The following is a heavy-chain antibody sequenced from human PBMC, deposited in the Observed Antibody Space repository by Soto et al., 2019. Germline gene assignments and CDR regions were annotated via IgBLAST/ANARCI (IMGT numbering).Heavy chain of an antibody. CDR3: AKDGSRWGYSYGLVDY. Sequence: GGSLRLSCSASGFTFSSYDMHWVRQGTGKGLEWVSAIGTTGDTYYAGSVKGRFTIPRENAKNSLYLQMNSLRAEDTAVYYCAKDGSRWGYSYGLVDYWGQGTLVTVSS. D-gene: IGHD5-18*01. J-gene: IGHJ4*02. CDR2: IGTTGDT. V-gene: IGHV3-13*04. CDR1: GFTFSSYD.